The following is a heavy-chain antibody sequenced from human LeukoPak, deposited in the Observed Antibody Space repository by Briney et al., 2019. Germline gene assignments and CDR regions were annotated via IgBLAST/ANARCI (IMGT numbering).Heavy chain of an antibody. CDR1: GFTFSSYA. CDR3: AKFFEGLASAGTRGYWYFDL. Sequence: GGSLRLSCAASGFTFSSYAMSWVRQAPGKGLEWVSAINPSGGSTYYADSVKDRFTISRDNSKNTLYLQMNSLRAEDTAIYYCAKFFEGLASAGTRGYWYFDLWGRGTLVTVSS. V-gene: IGHV3-23*01. D-gene: IGHD6-13*01. CDR2: INPSGGST. J-gene: IGHJ2*01.